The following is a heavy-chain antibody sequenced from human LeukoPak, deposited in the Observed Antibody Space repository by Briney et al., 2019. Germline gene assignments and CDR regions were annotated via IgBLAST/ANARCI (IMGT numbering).Heavy chain of an antibody. V-gene: IGHV3-48*03. CDR2: LSSSGSAF. D-gene: IGHD2-2*01. J-gene: IGHJ3*02. CDR1: GFTFRSYE. CDR3: AKDRGSSTVPFAFDI. Sequence: GGSLRLSCEDSGFTFRSYEMNWVRQAPGKGLEWIAYLSSSGSAFSYADSVKGRFTIARDNSKNTPYLQMNSLRAEDTAVYYCAKDRGSSTVPFAFDIWGQGTMVTVSS.